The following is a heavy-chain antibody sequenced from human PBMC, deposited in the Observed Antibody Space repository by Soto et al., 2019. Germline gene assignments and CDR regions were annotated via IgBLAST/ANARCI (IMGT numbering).Heavy chain of an antibody. Sequence: PSETLSLTCTVSGGSISSGGYYCSWIRQHPGKGLEWIGYIYYSGSTYYNPSLKSRVTISVDTSKNQFSLKLSSVTAADTAVYCCARGDCSSTSCYRSLDPWGQGTLVTVSS. CDR2: IYYSGST. J-gene: IGHJ5*02. D-gene: IGHD2-2*02. CDR3: ARGDCSSTSCYRSLDP. CDR1: GGSISSGGYY. V-gene: IGHV4-31*03.